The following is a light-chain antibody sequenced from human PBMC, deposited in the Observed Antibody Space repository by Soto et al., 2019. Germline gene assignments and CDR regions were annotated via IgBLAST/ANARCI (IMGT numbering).Light chain of an antibody. CDR1: SSNIGAGYD. CDR3: QSYDSSLSGVV. Sequence: QSALTQPPSVSGAPGQRVTISCTGSSSNIGAGYDVHWYQQLPGTAPKLLIYGNSNRPSGVPDRFSGSKSGTSASLVITGLQAEDEADYYCQSYDSSLSGVVFGGGTKVTVL. CDR2: GNS. V-gene: IGLV1-40*01. J-gene: IGLJ2*01.